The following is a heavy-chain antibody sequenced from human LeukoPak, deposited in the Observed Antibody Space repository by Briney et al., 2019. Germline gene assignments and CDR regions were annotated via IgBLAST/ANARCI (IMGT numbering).Heavy chain of an antibody. Sequence: SQTLSLTCTVSGGSISSGGYYWTWIRQPPGKGLEWIGYMSQSGSTYYNPSLKSRVTISVDTSKSQFSLKLTSVTAADTAVYYCARGVITIFGVNWFDPWGQGTLVTVSS. D-gene: IGHD3-3*01. CDR1: GGSISSGGYY. V-gene: IGHV4-30-2*01. CDR2: MSQSGST. CDR3: ARGVITIFGVNWFDP. J-gene: IGHJ5*02.